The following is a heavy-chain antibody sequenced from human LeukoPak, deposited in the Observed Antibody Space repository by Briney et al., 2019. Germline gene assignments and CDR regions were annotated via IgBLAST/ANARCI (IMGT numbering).Heavy chain of an antibody. D-gene: IGHD3-22*01. CDR3: ARDLQYTYYYDSSGPAAFDI. V-gene: IGHV1-2*02. CDR2: MNPNSGGT. CDR1: GYTFTAYY. Sequence: ASVKVSCKASGYTFTAYYIHWVRQAPGQGLEWMGWMNPNSGGTKYAQKFEGRVTMTRDTSISTAYMELSRLRPDDTAVYYCARDLQYTYYYDSSGPAAFDIWGQGTMVTVSS. J-gene: IGHJ3*02.